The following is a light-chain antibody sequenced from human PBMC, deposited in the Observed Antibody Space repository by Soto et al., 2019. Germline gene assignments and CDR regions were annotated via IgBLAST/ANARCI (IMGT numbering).Light chain of an antibody. CDR1: SSDVGSYDY. CDR2: DVN. Sequence: QSVLTQPASVSGSPGQSITFSCTGTSSDVGSYDYVSWHQQHPGKAPKLIIYDVNNRPSGVPSRCSGSKSGNTASLIISGLQTEDEADYYCCAYSTSGTHVFGTGTKLTVL. CDR3: CAYSTSGTHV. V-gene: IGLV2-14*03. J-gene: IGLJ1*01.